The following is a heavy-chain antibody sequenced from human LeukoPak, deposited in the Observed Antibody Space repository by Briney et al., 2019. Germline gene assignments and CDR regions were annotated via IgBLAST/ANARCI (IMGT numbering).Heavy chain of an antibody. CDR1: GFTVSSNY. J-gene: IGHJ4*02. V-gene: IGHV3-53*01. Sequence: GGSLRLSCAASGFTVSSNYMSWVRQAPGKGLEWVSAISAGGNTYYADSVKGRFTISRDNSKNTLYLQMNSLRAEDTALYYCAKVRSIIDYWGQGTLVTVSS. CDR3: AKVRSIIDY. CDR2: ISAGGNT. D-gene: IGHD1-14*01.